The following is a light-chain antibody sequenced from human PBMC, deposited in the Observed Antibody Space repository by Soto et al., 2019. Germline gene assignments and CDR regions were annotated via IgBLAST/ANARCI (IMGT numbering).Light chain of an antibody. CDR3: CSYAGSSTFKV. V-gene: IGLV2-23*03. CDR1: SSDVGSYNL. J-gene: IGLJ2*01. Sequence: QSALTQPASVSGSPGQSITISCTGTSSDVGSYNLVSWYQQHPGKAPKLMIYEGSKRPSGVSNRFSGSKSGNTASLTISGLQAEDEAAYYCCSYAGSSTFKVFGGGTKVTVL. CDR2: EGS.